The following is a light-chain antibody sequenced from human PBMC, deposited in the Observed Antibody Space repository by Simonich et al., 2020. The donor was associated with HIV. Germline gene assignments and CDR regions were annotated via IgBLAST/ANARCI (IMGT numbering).Light chain of an antibody. CDR2: DAS. Sequence: DIQMTQSPSTLSASVGDRVTITCQASQDIKNYLNWYQQKPGEAPKLLIFDASNLETGVPSRFSGSGSGTDFTFTINSLQPEDIATYYCQQYKNLPPFTVGGGTKVEIK. J-gene: IGKJ4*01. CDR1: QDIKNY. V-gene: IGKV1-33*01. CDR3: QQYKNLPPFT.